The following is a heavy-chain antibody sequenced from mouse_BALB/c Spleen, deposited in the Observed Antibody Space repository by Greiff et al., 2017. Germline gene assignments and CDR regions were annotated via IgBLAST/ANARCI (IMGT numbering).Heavy chain of an antibody. J-gene: IGHJ1*01. CDR3: TRSWFDV. V-gene: IGHV1S81*02. CDR2: INPSNGGT. Sequence: VKLQESGAELVKPGASVKLSCKASGYTFTSYYMYWVKQRPGQGLEWIGEINPSNGGTNFNEKFKSKATLTVDKSSSTAYMQLSSLTSEDSAVYYCTRSWFDVWGAGTTVTVSS. CDR1: GYTFTSYY.